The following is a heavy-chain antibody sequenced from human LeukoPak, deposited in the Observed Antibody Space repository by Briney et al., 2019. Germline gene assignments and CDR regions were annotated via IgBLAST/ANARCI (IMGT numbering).Heavy chain of an antibody. CDR2: INQDGSQK. Sequence: GGSLRLSCAASGFTYSSYWMDWVRRAPGKGLEWVANINQDGSQKYYVDSVKGRFTISRDNAENSLYLQMNSLRAEDTATYYYTRSLDYWGQGIQVTVSS. CDR3: TRSLDY. CDR1: GFTYSSYW. V-gene: IGHV3-7*01. J-gene: IGHJ4*02.